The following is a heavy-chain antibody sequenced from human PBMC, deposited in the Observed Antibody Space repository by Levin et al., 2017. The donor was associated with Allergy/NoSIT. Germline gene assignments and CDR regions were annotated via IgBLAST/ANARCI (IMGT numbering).Heavy chain of an antibody. Sequence: VASVKVSCKVSGYTLTELSMHWVRQAPGKGLEWMGGFDPEDGETIYAQKFQGRVTMTEDTSTDTAYMELSSLRSEDTAVYYCATIPLRYSSSWYPFNYWGQGTLVTVSS. CDR2: FDPEDGET. D-gene: IGHD6-13*01. CDR3: ATIPLRYSSSWYPFNY. J-gene: IGHJ4*02. CDR1: GYTLTELS. V-gene: IGHV1-24*01.